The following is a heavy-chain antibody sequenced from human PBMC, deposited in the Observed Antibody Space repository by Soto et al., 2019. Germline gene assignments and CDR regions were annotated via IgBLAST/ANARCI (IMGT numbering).Heavy chain of an antibody. V-gene: IGHV3-48*02. D-gene: IGHD6-19*01. J-gene: IGHJ4*02. CDR1: GLTFSSYS. CDR3: ASLVQAGWDY. CDR2: ISSSSSTI. Sequence: EVQLVESGGGLVQPGGSLRLSCAASGLTFSSYSMNWVRQAPGKGLEWVSYISSSSSTIYYADSVKGRFTISRDNAKKSLYLQMNSLRDEDTAVCYCASLVQAGWDYWGQGTLVTISS.